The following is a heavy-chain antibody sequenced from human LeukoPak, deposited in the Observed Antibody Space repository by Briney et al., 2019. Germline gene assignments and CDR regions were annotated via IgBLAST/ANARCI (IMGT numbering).Heavy chain of an antibody. CDR3: ARDGRASPNYCDY. CDR2: ISSNGGST. V-gene: IGHV3-64*01. J-gene: IGHJ4*02. Sequence: GGSLRLSCAASGFTFSSYAMHWVRQAPGNGLEYVSAISSNGGSTYYANSVKGRFTISRDNSKNTLYLQMGSLRAEDMAVYYCARDGRASPNYCDYWGQGTPVTVSS. CDR1: GFTFSSYA.